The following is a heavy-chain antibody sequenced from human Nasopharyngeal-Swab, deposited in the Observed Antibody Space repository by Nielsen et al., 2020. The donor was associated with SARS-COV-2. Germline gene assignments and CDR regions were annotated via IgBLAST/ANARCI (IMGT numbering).Heavy chain of an antibody. CDR2: VTGSGYGT. V-gene: IGHV3-23*01. Sequence: GGSLRLSCAASGFTFSSYAMTWVRQVPGKGLEWVSVVTGSGYGTDYADSVKGRFTISRDNAKNTLYLQMNSLRAEDTAVYYCARKDVFAYGVDAFDIWGQGTMVTVSS. D-gene: IGHD3-10*01. CDR3: ARKDVFAYGVDAFDI. J-gene: IGHJ3*02. CDR1: GFTFSSYA.